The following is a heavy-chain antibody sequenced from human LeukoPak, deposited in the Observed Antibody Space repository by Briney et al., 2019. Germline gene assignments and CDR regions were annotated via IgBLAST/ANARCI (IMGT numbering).Heavy chain of an antibody. CDR1: GGSISSYY. Sequence: SETLSLTCTVSGGSISSYYWSWIRQPPGKGLEWIGYIYYSGSTNYNPSLKSRVTISVDTSKNQFSLKLSSVTAADTAVYYCARVRNNWNYFSARNNWFDPWGQGTLVTVSS. CDR3: ARVRNNWNYFSARNNWFDP. J-gene: IGHJ5*02. CDR2: IYYSGST. V-gene: IGHV4-59*01. D-gene: IGHD1-7*01.